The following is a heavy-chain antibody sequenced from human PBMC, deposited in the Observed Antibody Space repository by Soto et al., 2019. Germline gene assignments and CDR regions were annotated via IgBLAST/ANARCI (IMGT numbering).Heavy chain of an antibody. CDR3: ARSRIAVAGTGFVPDY. D-gene: IGHD6-19*01. CDR2: THYTGST. Sequence: SETLSLTCTVSGGSISSYYWSWIRQPPGKGLEWIGYTHYTGSTNYNPSLKSRVTISVDTSKNQFSLKLSSVTAADTAVYHCARSRIAVAGTGFVPDYWGQGTLVTVSS. V-gene: IGHV4-59*08. CDR1: GGSISSYY. J-gene: IGHJ4*02.